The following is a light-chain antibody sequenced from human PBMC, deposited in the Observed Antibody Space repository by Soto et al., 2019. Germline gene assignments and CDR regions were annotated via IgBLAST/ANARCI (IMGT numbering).Light chain of an antibody. CDR2: AAS. CDR1: QGINNY. J-gene: IGKJ3*01. Sequence: DIPLTQSPSFLSASVGDRVSITCRASQGINNYLAWYQQKPGKAPKLLIYAASTLQSGVPSRFSGSGSGTEFTLTISSLQPEDFATYYCQQLNSYPRTFGPGTEVDIK. V-gene: IGKV1-9*01. CDR3: QQLNSYPRT.